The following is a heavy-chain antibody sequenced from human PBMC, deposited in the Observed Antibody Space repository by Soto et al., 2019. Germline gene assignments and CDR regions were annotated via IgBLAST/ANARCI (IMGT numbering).Heavy chain of an antibody. V-gene: IGHV4-59*08. CDR1: GGSISSYF. CDR3: ARTTRGQGFDF. D-gene: IGHD1-1*01. Sequence: QVQLQESGPGLVKPSETLSVTCTVSGGSISSYFWSWIRQPLGKGLEWIGYIYDSESASYNPSLKCRVTMSLDTSNNQFSLKLTSVTAADTAVYYCARTTRGQGFDFWGQGTLVTVST. J-gene: IGHJ4*02. CDR2: IYDSESA.